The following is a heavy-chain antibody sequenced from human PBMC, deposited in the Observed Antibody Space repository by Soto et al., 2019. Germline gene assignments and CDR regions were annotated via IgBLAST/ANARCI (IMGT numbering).Heavy chain of an antibody. Sequence: ASVKVSCKASGYTFTSYGISWVRQAPGQGLEWMGWISAYNGNTKYAQKLQGRVTLTTDKSTSTAYMELRSLRSEDTAIYYCATSFGSGSRAFDYWGQGALVTVSS. J-gene: IGHJ4*02. CDR2: ISAYNGNT. CDR3: ATSFGSGSRAFDY. V-gene: IGHV1-18*01. D-gene: IGHD3-10*01. CDR1: GYTFTSYG.